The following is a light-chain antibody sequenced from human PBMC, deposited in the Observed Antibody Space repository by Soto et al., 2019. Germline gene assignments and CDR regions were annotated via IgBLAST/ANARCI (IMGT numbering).Light chain of an antibody. Sequence: EIVLTQSPGTLSLSPGERATLSCRASHSVSSSYLAWYQQKPGQAPRLLIYGESSMATGIPDRFSGSGSGTEFTLTISRLEPEDFAVYYCQQYGSSPPITFGQGTRLEIK. CDR1: HSVSSSY. CDR3: QQYGSSPPIT. V-gene: IGKV3-20*01. CDR2: GES. J-gene: IGKJ5*01.